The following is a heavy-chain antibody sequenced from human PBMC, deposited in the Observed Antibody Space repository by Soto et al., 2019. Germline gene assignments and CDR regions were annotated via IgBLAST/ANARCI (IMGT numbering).Heavy chain of an antibody. D-gene: IGHD4-17*01. CDR3: ARGRYGDRRKYKPFDY. V-gene: IGHV4-34*01. Sequence: PSETLSLTCAVYGGSFSGYYWSWIRQPPGKGLEWIGEINHSGSTNYNPSLKSRVTISVDTSKNQFSLKLSSVTAADTAVYYCARGRYGDRRKYKPFDYWGQGTLVTSPQ. J-gene: IGHJ4*02. CDR2: INHSGST. CDR1: GGSFSGYY.